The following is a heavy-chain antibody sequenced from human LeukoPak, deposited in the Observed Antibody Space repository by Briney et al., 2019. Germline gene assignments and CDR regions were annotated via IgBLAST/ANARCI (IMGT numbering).Heavy chain of an antibody. CDR2: IYYSGST. Sequence: NTSETLSLTCTVSGGSISSSSYYWGWIRQPPGKGLEWIGSIYYSGSTYYNPSLKSRVTISVDTSKNHFSLKLSSVTAADTAVYYCARRDNWGSDYWGQGTLVTVSS. V-gene: IGHV4-39*01. CDR3: ARRDNWGSDY. J-gene: IGHJ4*02. D-gene: IGHD1-1*01. CDR1: GGSISSSSYY.